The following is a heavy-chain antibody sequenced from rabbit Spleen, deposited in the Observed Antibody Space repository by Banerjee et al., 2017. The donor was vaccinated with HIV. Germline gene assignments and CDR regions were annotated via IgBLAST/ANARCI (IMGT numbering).Heavy chain of an antibody. Sequence: QSLEESGGDLVKPGASLTLTCTASGFSFSSSYYMCWVRQAPGKGLEWIACIDTGSSGFTYHANWAKGRFTISKTSSTTVTLQMTSLTVADTATYFCARDAGSGDYIDGYFNLWGPGTLVTVS. D-gene: IGHD8-1*01. V-gene: IGHV1S40*01. CDR1: GFSFSSSYY. CDR3: ARDAGSGDYIDGYFNL. CDR2: IDTGSSGFT. J-gene: IGHJ4*01.